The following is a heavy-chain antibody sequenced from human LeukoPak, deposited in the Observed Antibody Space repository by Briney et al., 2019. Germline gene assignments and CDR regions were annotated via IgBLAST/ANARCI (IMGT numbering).Heavy chain of an antibody. CDR2: IYYSGST. V-gene: IGHV4-59*12. CDR1: GGSISSYY. D-gene: IGHD4-23*01. Sequence: PSETLSLTCTVSGGSISSYYWSWIRQPPGKGLEWIGYIYYSGSTNYNPSLKSRVTISVDTSRNQFSLKLSSVTAADTAVYYCARGFYGGNTPGYFDYWGQGTLVTVSS. J-gene: IGHJ4*02. CDR3: ARGFYGGNTPGYFDY.